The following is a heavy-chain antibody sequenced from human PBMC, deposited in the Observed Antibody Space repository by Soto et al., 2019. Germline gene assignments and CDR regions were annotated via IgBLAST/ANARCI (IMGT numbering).Heavy chain of an antibody. D-gene: IGHD3-22*01. V-gene: IGHV4-34*01. CDR2: INHSGST. CDR1: GGSFSGYY. Sequence: SETLSLTCAVYGGSFSGYYWSWIRQPPGKGLEWIGEINHSGSTNYNPSLKSRVTISVDTSKNQFSLKLSSVTAADTAVYYCARGRYYYDSSGYYHDAFDIWGQGTMVTVSS. J-gene: IGHJ3*02. CDR3: ARGRYYYDSSGYYHDAFDI.